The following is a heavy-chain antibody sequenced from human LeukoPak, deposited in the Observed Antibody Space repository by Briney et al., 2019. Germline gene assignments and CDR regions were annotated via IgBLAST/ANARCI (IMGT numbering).Heavy chain of an antibody. V-gene: IGHV4-59*01. Sequence: SETLSLTCAVSVGSISSYYWSWVRQPPGKGLEWGGDTYYSGSTSYNPSLKSRVTISADTSKNQFSLKLSSVTAADTAVYYCARSEDGYNTPGFDYWVQGTLVTVSS. CDR3: ARSEDGYNTPGFDY. CDR2: TYYSGST. J-gene: IGHJ4*02. CDR1: VGSISSYY. D-gene: IGHD5-24*01.